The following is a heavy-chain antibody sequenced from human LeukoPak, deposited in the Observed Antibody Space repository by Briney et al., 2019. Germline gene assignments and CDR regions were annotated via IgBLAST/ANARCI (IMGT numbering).Heavy chain of an antibody. Sequence: ASVKVSCKASGYTFTGYYMHWLRQAPGQGLEWMGWINPNSGGTNYAQKFQGRVTMTRDTSISTAYMELSRLRSDDTAVYYCARDPSGSYYDAFDIWGQGTMVTVSS. D-gene: IGHD1-26*01. CDR2: INPNSGGT. CDR1: GYTFTGYY. V-gene: IGHV1-2*02. CDR3: ARDPSGSYYDAFDI. J-gene: IGHJ3*02.